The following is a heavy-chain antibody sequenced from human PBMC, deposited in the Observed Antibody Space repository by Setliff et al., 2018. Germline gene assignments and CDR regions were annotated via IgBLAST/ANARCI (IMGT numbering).Heavy chain of an antibody. Sequence: GGSLRLSCAASGFTFSNYAMSWVRQAPGKGLEWVSAISGSGAISYADSVKGRFTVSRDNSKNTLYLQMNSLRAEDTAVYYCARVDYYYDSSGYRRNDYYFDYWGQGTLVTVSS. CDR3: ARVDYYYDSSGYRRNDYYFDY. CDR2: ISGSGAI. D-gene: IGHD3-22*01. CDR1: GFTFSNYA. V-gene: IGHV3-23*01. J-gene: IGHJ4*02.